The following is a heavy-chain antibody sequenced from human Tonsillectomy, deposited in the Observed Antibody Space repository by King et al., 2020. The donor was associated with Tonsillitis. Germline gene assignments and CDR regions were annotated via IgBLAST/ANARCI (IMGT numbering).Heavy chain of an antibody. CDR1: GGYISSYY. V-gene: IGHV4-59*01. CDR2: IYYSGST. D-gene: IGHD1-1*01. CDR3: AGAAPPVRVGGNAFDV. J-gene: IGHJ3*01. Sequence: QLQESGPGLVKPSETLSLTCTVSGGYISSYYWSWIRQPPGKGLEWIGYIYYSGSTNYNPSLKSRVTISVDTSKNQFSLKLSSVTAADAAVYYCAGAAPPVRVGGNAFDVWGQGTMVTVSS.